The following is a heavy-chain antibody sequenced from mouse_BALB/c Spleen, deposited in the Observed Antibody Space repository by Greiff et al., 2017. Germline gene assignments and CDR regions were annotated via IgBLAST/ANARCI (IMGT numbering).Heavy chain of an antibody. CDR1: GYSITSGYF. CDR3: ARDPGRRYDQAAY. D-gene: IGHD2-14*01. J-gene: IGHJ3*01. CDR2: ISYDGSN. V-gene: IGHV3-6*02. Sequence: EVKLMESGPGLVKPSQSLSLTCSVTGYSITSGYFWYWIRQSPGNKLEWMCYISYDGSNNYNPSLKNRISITRDTSKNQFFLKLNSVTTEDTATYYCARDPGRRYDQAAYWGQGTLVTVSA.